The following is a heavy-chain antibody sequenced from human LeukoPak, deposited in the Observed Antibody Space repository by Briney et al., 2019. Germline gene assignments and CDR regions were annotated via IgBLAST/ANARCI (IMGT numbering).Heavy chain of an antibody. J-gene: IGHJ4*02. CDR3: ARGGPAAGRFDY. CDR1: GFTVSNNY. CDR2: IYSGSST. D-gene: IGHD6-13*01. V-gene: IGHV3-66*01. Sequence: GGSLRLSCEASGFTVSNNYMSWVRQAPGKGLEWFSIIYSGSSTYYADSVKGRFTISRDNSKNTVYLQMNSLRAEDTAVYYCARGGPAAGRFDYWGQGTLVTVSS.